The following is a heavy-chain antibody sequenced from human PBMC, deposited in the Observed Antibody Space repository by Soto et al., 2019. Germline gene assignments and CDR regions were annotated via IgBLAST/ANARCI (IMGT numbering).Heavy chain of an antibody. V-gene: IGHV6-1*01. D-gene: IGHD6-19*01. CDR2: TYYRSKWFY. CDR1: GDSVSDNSGA. Sequence: PSQTLSLTCAISGDSVSDNSGAWNWIRQSPSRGLEWLGRTYYRSKWFYDYAASVKTRITINPDTSKNQFSLQLNSVTPEDTAVYYCTGDRAVAGTYYYGMDVWGQGTTVTVSS. J-gene: IGHJ6*02. CDR3: TGDRAVAGTYYYGMDV.